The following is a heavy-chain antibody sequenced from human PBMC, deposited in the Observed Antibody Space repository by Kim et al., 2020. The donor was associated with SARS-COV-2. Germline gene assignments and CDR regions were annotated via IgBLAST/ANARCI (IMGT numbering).Heavy chain of an antibody. CDR2: IRGSGGST. V-gene: IGHV3-23*01. D-gene: IGHD3-10*01. CDR3: AKDQLMPAPLRFGEYWYFDL. Sequence: GGSLRLSCAASGFTFSSYAMSWVRQAPGKGLEWVSAIRGSGGSTYYADSVKGRFTISRDNSKNTLYLQMNSLRAEDTAVYYCAKDQLMPAPLRFGEYWYFDLWGRGALVTVSS. CDR1: GFTFSSYA. J-gene: IGHJ2*01.